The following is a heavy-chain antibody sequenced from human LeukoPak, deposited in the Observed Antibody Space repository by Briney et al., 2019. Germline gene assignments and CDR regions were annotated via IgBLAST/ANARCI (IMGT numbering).Heavy chain of an antibody. CDR3: ARRNIRERSGGLDY. D-gene: IGHD2-2*02. Sequence: SETLSLTCTVSGGSITDYYWGWIRQPPGKGLEWIGYDYYSGSSNYNPSLKSRVTISVDTSKNQFSLKMSSVTAADTAVYYCARRNIRERSGGLDYWGYGTLVTVSS. CDR1: GGSITDYY. J-gene: IGHJ4*01. V-gene: IGHV4-59*01. CDR2: DYYSGSS.